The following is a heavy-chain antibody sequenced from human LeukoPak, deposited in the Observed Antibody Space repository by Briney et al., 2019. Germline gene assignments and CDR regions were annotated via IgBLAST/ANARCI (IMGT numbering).Heavy chain of an antibody. J-gene: IGHJ4*02. CDR2: MNPNSGNT. Sequence: GTSVKVCCKASGYTFTSQDINWVRQATGQGLEWMGWMNPNSGNTGYAQKFQGRVIMTRDTSINTAYMELYSLRSDDTAVYYCASTIFGAGYYFDYWGQGTLVTVSS. D-gene: IGHD3-3*01. CDR1: GYTFTSQD. V-gene: IGHV1-8*01. CDR3: ASTIFGAGYYFDY.